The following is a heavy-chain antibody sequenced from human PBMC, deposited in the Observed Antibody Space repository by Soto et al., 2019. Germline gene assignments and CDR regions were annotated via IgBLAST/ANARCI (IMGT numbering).Heavy chain of an antibody. CDR3: ARDPTAVTSRFDP. Sequence: GGSLRLSCSASGFTFSSYSMNWVRQAPGKGLEWVSSISSSSSYIYYADSVKGRFTISRDNAKNSLYLQMNSLRAEDTAVYYCARDPTAVTSRFDPWGQGTLVTVSS. D-gene: IGHD4-4*01. CDR1: GFTFSSYS. CDR2: ISSSSSYI. V-gene: IGHV3-21*01. J-gene: IGHJ5*02.